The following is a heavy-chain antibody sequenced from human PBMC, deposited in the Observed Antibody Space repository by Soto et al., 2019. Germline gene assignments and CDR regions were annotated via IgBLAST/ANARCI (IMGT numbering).Heavy chain of an antibody. V-gene: IGHV3-33*01. CDR1: GFTFSTYG. Sequence: QVQLVESGGGVVQSGRSLRLSCAASGFTFSTYGMHWVRQAPGKGLEWVAVIWNDGSNKYYGDSVKGRFTISRDDSKSSVYLEMNSLRGEDTAVYYSARGFESGYDPWGQGTLVIVSS. CDR3: ARGFESGYDP. J-gene: IGHJ5*02. D-gene: IGHD5-12*01. CDR2: IWNDGSNK.